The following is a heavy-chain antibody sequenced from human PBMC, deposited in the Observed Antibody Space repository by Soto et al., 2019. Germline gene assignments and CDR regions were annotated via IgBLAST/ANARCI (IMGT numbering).Heavy chain of an antibody. CDR2: MYSGGST. Sequence: GGSLRLSCAASGFSVSGSYIYWVRQAPGKGLEWVSVMYSGGSTDYADSVKGRFTIPSDKSKNTLYLQMNSLRVEDTAVYYCARVSRTLADHFAYWGQGTLVTVSS. J-gene: IGHJ4*02. CDR1: GFSVSGSY. CDR3: ARVSRTLADHFAY. V-gene: IGHV3-53*01. D-gene: IGHD3-16*01.